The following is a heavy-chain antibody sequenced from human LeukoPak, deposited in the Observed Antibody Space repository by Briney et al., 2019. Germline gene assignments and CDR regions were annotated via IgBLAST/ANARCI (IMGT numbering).Heavy chain of an antibody. CDR2: ISSSSSYI. CDR1: GFTFSSYS. V-gene: IGHV3-21*01. CDR3: ARLGAAAGPPDY. Sequence: GGSLRLSCAASGFTFSSYSMNWVRQAPGKGLEWVSSISSSSSYIYYADSVKGRFTISRDNAKNSLYLQMNSLRAEDTAVYYCARLGAAAGPPDYWGQGTLVTVSS. D-gene: IGHD6-13*01. J-gene: IGHJ4*02.